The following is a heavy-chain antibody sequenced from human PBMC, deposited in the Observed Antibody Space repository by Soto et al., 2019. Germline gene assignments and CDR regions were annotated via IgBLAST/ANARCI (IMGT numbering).Heavy chain of an antibody. D-gene: IGHD1-26*01. V-gene: IGHV1-58*01. J-gene: IGHJ4*02. CDR2: IVVGSGNT. CDR3: AARGSYYRFDY. CDR1: GFTFTSSA. Sequence: QMQLVQSGPEVKKPGTSVKVSCKASGFTFTSSAVQWVRQARGQRLEGIGWIVVGSGNTNYAQKFQERVTITRDMSTSTAYMELSSLRSEDTAVYYCAARGSYYRFDYWGQGTLVTVSS.